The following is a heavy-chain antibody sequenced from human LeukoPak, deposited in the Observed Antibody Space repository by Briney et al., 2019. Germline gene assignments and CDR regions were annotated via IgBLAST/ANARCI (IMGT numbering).Heavy chain of an antibody. J-gene: IGHJ4*02. CDR3: AREGCSSTSCYRGATGFDY. Sequence: YPSETLSLTCTVSGGSISSYYWSWLRQPPGKGMEWVGYIYYSESTNYNPSLKSRVTISVDTSKNQFSLKLSSVTAADTAVYYCAREGCSSTSCYRGATGFDYWGQGTLVTVSS. CDR2: IYYSEST. D-gene: IGHD2-2*02. CDR1: GGSISSYY. V-gene: IGHV4-59*01.